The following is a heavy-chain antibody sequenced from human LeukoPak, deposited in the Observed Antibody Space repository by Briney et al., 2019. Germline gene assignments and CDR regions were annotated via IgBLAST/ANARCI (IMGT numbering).Heavy chain of an antibody. Sequence: GGSLRLSCAASGFTFSGYAMSWVRQVPGTGLEWVSAISGSGDDTYYADFVKGRFTISRDNSKNTLYLQMNSLRAEDTAIYYCAKDRVVIMPASLNYWGQGTLVIVSS. CDR2: ISGSGDDT. V-gene: IGHV3-23*01. D-gene: IGHD2-21*01. CDR3: AKDRVVIMPASLNY. CDR1: GFTFSGYA. J-gene: IGHJ4*02.